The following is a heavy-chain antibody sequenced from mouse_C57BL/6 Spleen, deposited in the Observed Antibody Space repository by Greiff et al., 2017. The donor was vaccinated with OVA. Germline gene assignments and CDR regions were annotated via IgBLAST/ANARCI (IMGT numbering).Heavy chain of an antibody. V-gene: IGHV5-6*01. D-gene: IGHD4-1*01. CDR3: AKSNWDYFDY. Sequence: EVHLVESGGDLVKPGGSLKLSCAASGFTFSSYGMSWVRQTPDQRLEWVATISSGGGYTYYPDSVKGRFTLSRDNATNTLYLQMSSLKSEDTAVYYCAKSNWDYFDYWGQGTTLTVSS. CDR2: ISSGGGYT. CDR1: GFTFSSYG. J-gene: IGHJ2*01.